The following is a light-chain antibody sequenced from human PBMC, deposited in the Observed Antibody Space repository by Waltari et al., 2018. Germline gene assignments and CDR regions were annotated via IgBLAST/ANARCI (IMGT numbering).Light chain of an antibody. J-gene: IGKJ1*01. CDR2: GAC. CDR3: QQYDNWPLL. CDR1: QRVRSS. V-gene: IGKV3-15*01. Sequence: EIVMTQSPATPSVSPGERATLSCRASQRVRSSLACDQQKPGQATRLLFYGACIRATGIPVRFSGSGSGTDFTLTIDSVQSEDFAVYYCQQYDNWPLLFGQGTKVEIK.